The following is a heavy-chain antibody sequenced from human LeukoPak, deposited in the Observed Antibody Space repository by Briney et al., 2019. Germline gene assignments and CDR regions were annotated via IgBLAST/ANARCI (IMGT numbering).Heavy chain of an antibody. V-gene: IGHV4-38-2*01. J-gene: IGHJ5*02. CDR1: GYSISSGYY. D-gene: IGHD6-6*01. CDR3: AKVGDIAAPGGLDP. Sequence: PSETLSLTCAVSGYSISSGYYWGWIRQPPGKGLEWIGEINHSGSTNYNPSLKSRVTISVDTSKSQFSLKLYSMTAADTAVYYCAKVGDIAAPGGLDPWGQGTLVTVSS. CDR2: INHSGST.